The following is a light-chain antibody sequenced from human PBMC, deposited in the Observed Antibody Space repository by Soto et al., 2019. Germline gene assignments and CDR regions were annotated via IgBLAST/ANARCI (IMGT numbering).Light chain of an antibody. CDR1: QSVSGC. CDR2: DES. CDR3: QQRSNWPWT. J-gene: IGKJ1*01. V-gene: IGKV3-11*01. Sequence: EIVLTQSPATLSLSPGERATLSCRASQSVSGCLAWYRQDPGQAPRLRIYDESNRATGIPDRFSGTGSGTDFTLTVSSLETEDFAVYYGQQRSNWPWTFGQGTKV.